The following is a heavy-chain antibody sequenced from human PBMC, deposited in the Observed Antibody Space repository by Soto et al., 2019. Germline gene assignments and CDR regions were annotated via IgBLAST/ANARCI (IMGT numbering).Heavy chain of an antibody. Sequence: GESLKISCKGSGYSFTSYWISWVRQMPGKGLEWMGRIDPSDSYTNYSPSFQGHVTISADKSISTAYLQWSSLKASDTAMYYCARLEYSSSTGEWYYYYGMDVWGRGTTVTAP. D-gene: IGHD6-6*01. V-gene: IGHV5-10-1*01. CDR3: ARLEYSSSTGEWYYYYGMDV. CDR1: GYSFTSYW. CDR2: IDPSDSYT. J-gene: IGHJ6*02.